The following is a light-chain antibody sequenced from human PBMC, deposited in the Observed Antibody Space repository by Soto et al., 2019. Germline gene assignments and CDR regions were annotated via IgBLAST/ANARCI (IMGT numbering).Light chain of an antibody. J-gene: IGKJ4*01. Sequence: EIVMTQSPATLSVSPGERVTLSCRARQSVSSNLAWYQQKPGQAPRLLICGASTRATGIPARFSGSGSGTEFTLTISGLQSEDFAVDYCQQYNNWPLTFGGGTKVEIK. CDR1: QSVSSN. CDR3: QQYNNWPLT. V-gene: IGKV3-15*01. CDR2: GAS.